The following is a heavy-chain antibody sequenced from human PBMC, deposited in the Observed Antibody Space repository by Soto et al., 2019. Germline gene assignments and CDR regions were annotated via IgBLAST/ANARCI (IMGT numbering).Heavy chain of an antibody. Sequence: QVQLVEAGGGVVQPGRSLRLSCAASGLTFSSYGMHWVRQAPGKGLEWVAVISYAGSNKYYSDSVKGRFTISRDNSKNTLYLQMNSLRAEDTAVYYCAKDSRYGSGSYDYCDYWGQGTLVTVSS. V-gene: IGHV3-30*18. CDR3: AKDSRYGSGSYDYCDY. CDR1: GLTFSSYG. J-gene: IGHJ4*02. D-gene: IGHD3-10*01. CDR2: ISYAGSNK.